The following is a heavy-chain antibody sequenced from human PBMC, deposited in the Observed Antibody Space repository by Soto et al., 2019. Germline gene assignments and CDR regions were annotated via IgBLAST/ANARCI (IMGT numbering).Heavy chain of an antibody. Sequence: SETLSLTCTVSGGSISSGGYYWSWIRQHPGKGLEWIGYIYYSGSTYYNPSLKSRVTISVDTSKNQFSLKLSSVTAADTAVYYCARDNAGIAAAGTFDYWGQGTLVTVSS. CDR3: ARDNAGIAAAGTFDY. V-gene: IGHV4-31*03. CDR2: IYYSGST. CDR1: GGSISSGGYY. D-gene: IGHD6-13*01. J-gene: IGHJ4*02.